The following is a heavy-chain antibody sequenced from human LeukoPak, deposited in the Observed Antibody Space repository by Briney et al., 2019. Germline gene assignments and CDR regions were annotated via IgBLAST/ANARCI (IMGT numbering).Heavy chain of an antibody. Sequence: GGSLRLSCAASGFTFSSYAMSWVRQAPGRGLEWVSSISSSSSYIYYADSVKGRFTISRDNAKNSLYLQMNSLRAEDTAVYYCARDLYSSSPGGFDYWGQGTLVTVSS. CDR3: ARDLYSSSPGGFDY. CDR1: GFTFSSYA. D-gene: IGHD6-6*01. CDR2: ISSSSSYI. V-gene: IGHV3-21*01. J-gene: IGHJ4*02.